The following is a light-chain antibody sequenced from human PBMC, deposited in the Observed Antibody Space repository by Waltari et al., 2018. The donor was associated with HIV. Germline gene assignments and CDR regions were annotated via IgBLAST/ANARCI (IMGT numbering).Light chain of an antibody. CDR2: IDC. CDR3: AAWDNILSGYV. J-gene: IGLJ1*01. V-gene: IGLV1-47*01. CDR1: SSNAGRHN. Sequence: QSALTQPPSTSGPPGQSVTMSCSASSSNAGRHNVSWYQQIPGTAPKLLSYIDCQRPSGFPDRFSGSKSGTSASLAISGLRSEDEADYYCAAWDNILSGYVFGTGTKVTVL.